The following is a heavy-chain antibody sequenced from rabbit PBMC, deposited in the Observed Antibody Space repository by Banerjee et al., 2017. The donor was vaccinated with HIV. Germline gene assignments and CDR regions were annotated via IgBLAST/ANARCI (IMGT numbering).Heavy chain of an antibody. V-gene: IGHV1S40*01. J-gene: IGHJ4*01. CDR1: GFTISSSYW. Sequence: QSLEESGGDLVKPGASLTLTCTASGFTISSSYWICWVRQAPGRGLEWIACGYGGSSGNTYYASWAKGRFTISKASSTTVTLQMTSLTAADTATYFCARDRGYAGYAGYGYALYYFDLWGPGTLVTVS. CDR3: ARDRGYAGYAGYGYALYYFDL. D-gene: IGHD6-1*01. CDR2: GYGGSSGNT.